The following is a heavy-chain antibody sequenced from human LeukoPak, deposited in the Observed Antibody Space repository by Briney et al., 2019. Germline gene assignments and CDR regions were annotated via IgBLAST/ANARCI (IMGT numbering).Heavy chain of an antibody. CDR1: GFTFDRSW. CDR3: AREYTAAATLDV. J-gene: IGHJ6*03. CDR2: IEQDGSEK. Sequence: PGGSLRLSCAASGFTFDRSWMTWVRQAPGKGLEWVANIEQDGSEKYYVDSVKGRFTISRDNAKNSLYLQMNSLRAEDTAVYYCAREYTAAATLDVWGKGTTVTISS. D-gene: IGHD5-18*01. V-gene: IGHV3-7*01.